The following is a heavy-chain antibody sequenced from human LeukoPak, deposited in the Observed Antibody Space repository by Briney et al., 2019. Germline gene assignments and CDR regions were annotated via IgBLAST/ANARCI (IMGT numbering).Heavy chain of an antibody. Sequence: GGSLRLSCAASGFTFDDYTMHWVRQAPGKGLEWVSLISWDGGSTYYADSVKGRFTISRDNSKNTLDLQMNNLRAEDTAVYYCARDHYYVPDYWGQGTLVTVSS. D-gene: IGHD3-10*02. CDR2: ISWDGGST. CDR1: GFTFDDYT. V-gene: IGHV3-43*01. CDR3: ARDHYYVPDY. J-gene: IGHJ4*02.